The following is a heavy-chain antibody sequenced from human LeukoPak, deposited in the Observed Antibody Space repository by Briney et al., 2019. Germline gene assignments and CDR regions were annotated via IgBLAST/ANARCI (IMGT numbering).Heavy chain of an antibody. J-gene: IGHJ3*02. Sequence: PSETLSLTCTVSGGSISSYYWSWIRQPPGKGLEWIGYIYYSGSTNYNPSLKSRVTISVDTSKNQFSLKLSSVTAADTAVYYCARAGNSGYSYGYDAFDIWGQGTMVTVSS. V-gene: IGHV4-59*01. D-gene: IGHD5-18*01. CDR1: GGSISSYY. CDR2: IYYSGST. CDR3: ARAGNSGYSYGYDAFDI.